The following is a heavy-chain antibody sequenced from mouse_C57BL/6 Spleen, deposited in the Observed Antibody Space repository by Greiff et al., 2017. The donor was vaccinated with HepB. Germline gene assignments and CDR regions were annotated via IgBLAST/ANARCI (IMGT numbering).Heavy chain of an antibody. J-gene: IGHJ2*01. V-gene: IGHV1-4*01. D-gene: IGHD1-1*01. CDR1: GYTFTSYT. CDR2: INPSSGYT. CDR3: ARRIITTVVDPYYFDY. Sequence: QVQLQQSGAELARPGASVKMSCKASGYTFTSYTMHWVKQRPGQGLEWIGYINPSSGYTKYNQKFKDKATLTADKSSSTAYMQLSSLTSEDSAVYYCARRIITTVVDPYYFDYWGQGTTLTVSS.